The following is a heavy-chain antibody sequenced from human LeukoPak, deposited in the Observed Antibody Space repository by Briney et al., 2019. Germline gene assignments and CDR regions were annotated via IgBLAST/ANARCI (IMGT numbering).Heavy chain of an antibody. J-gene: IGHJ3*02. CDR1: DGSITSGSYY. V-gene: IGHV4-61*02. D-gene: IGHD3-22*01. CDR2: ISSSGST. CDR3: ARGPYSYDSSGAFDI. Sequence: SETLSLTCTVSDGSITSGSYYWTWIRQPAWKGLEWIGRISSSGSTNYNPSLKSRVTISVDTSKNQFSLKLSSVTAADTAVYFCARGPYSYDSSGAFDIWGQGTMVTVSS.